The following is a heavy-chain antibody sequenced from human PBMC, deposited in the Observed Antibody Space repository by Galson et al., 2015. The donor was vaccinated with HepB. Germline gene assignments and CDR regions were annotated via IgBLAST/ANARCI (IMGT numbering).Heavy chain of an antibody. CDR1: GFTFGDYA. CDR3: TRAPSIAVAYRVPPPYFDY. Sequence: SLRLSCAASGFTFGDYAMSWFRQAPGKGLEWVGFIRSKAYGGTTEYAASVKGRFTISRDDSKSIAYLQMNSLKTEDTAVYYCTRAPSIAVAYRVPPPYFDYWGQGTLVTVSS. V-gene: IGHV3-49*03. CDR2: IRSKAYGGTT. D-gene: IGHD6-19*01. J-gene: IGHJ4*02.